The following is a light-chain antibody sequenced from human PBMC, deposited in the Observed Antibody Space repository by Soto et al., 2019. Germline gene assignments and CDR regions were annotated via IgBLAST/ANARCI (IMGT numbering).Light chain of an antibody. V-gene: IGKV1-5*03. CDR3: QHYNSYSEA. J-gene: IGKJ1*01. Sequence: DIQMTQSPSTLSGSVGDRVTITCRASQTISSWLAWYQQKPGKAPKLLIYKASDLDVGVPSRFAGSGSGTEFTLTISSLQPDDFATYYCQHYNSYSEAFGQGTKVDIK. CDR1: QTISSW. CDR2: KAS.